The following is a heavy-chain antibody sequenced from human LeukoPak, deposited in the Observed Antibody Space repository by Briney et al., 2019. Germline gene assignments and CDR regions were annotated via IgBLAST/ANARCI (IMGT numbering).Heavy chain of an antibody. D-gene: IGHD2-2*01. CDR3: ARGCSSTSCSDY. CDR2: INHSGST. CDR1: GGSFSGYY. V-gene: IGHV4-34*01. Sequence: PSETLSLTCAVYGGSFSGYYWSWIRQPPGKGLEWIGEINHSGSTNYNPSLKSRVTISVDTSKNQFSLKLSSVTAADTAVYYCARGCSSTSCSDYWGQGTLVTVSS. J-gene: IGHJ4*02.